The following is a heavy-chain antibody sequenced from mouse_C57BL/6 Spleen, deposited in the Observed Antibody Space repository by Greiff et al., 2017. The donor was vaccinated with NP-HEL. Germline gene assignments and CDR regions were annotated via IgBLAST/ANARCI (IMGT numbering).Heavy chain of an antibody. V-gene: IGHV1-82*01. CDR2: IYPGDGDT. J-gene: IGHJ2*01. CDR1: GYAFSSSW. D-gene: IGHD2-3*01. Sequence: QVQLQQSGPELVKPGASVKISCKASGYAFSSSWMNWVKQRPGKGLEWIGRIYPGDGDTNYNGKFKGKATLTADKSSSTAYMQLSSLTSEDSAVYFCARAVYDGYSFDYWGQGTTLTVSS. CDR3: ARAVYDGYSFDY.